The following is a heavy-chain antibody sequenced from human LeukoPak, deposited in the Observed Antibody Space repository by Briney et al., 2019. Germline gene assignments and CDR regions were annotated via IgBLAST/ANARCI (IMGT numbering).Heavy chain of an antibody. CDR3: AKDRDSGSYPFDY. Sequence: GGSLRLSCVASGFTFSTYGMTWVRQAPGKGLEWVSAISGSGGSTYYADSVKGRFTISRDNSKNALYLQMNSLRAEDTAVYYCAKDRDSGSYPFDYWGQGTLVTVSS. D-gene: IGHD1-26*01. V-gene: IGHV3-23*01. CDR1: GFTFSTYG. CDR2: ISGSGGST. J-gene: IGHJ4*02.